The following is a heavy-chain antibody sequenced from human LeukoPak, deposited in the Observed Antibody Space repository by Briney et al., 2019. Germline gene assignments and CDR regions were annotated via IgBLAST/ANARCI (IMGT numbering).Heavy chain of an antibody. D-gene: IGHD6-13*01. V-gene: IGHV4-38-2*02. CDR3: ARYSSSWYPFDY. CDR1: GYSISSGYY. Sequence: PSETLSLTCTVSGYSISSGYYWGWIRQPPGKGLEWIGSIYHSGSTYYNPSLKSRVTISVDTSKNQFSLKLSSVTAADTAVYYCARYSSSWYPFDYWGQGTLVTVSS. CDR2: IYHSGST. J-gene: IGHJ4*02.